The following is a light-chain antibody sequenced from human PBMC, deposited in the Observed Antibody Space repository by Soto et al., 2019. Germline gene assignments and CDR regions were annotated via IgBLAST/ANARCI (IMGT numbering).Light chain of an antibody. V-gene: IGKV3-20*01. Sequence: EIVLTQSPGTLSLSPGERATLSCRASQSGRSKYIAWYQQRPGQAPRLLLYATSNRSTGLPGRISGSCSGTDFTLAISRLEPEDFAVYYCKHYSSSWTFGQGTKVEIK. CDR3: KHYSSSWT. CDR2: ATS. CDR1: QSGRSKY. J-gene: IGKJ1*01.